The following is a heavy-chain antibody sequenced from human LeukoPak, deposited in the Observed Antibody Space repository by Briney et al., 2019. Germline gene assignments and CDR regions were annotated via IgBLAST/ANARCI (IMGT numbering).Heavy chain of an antibody. Sequence: GGSLRLSCAASGFTFSSYAMSWVRQAPGKGLEWVSAISGSGGSTYYADSVKGRFTISRDNSKNTLYLQMNSLRAEGTAVYYCAKDRVDCSGGSCYQQIFDYWGQGTLVTVSS. V-gene: IGHV3-23*01. CDR3: AKDRVDCSGGSCYQQIFDY. CDR1: GFTFSSYA. J-gene: IGHJ4*02. CDR2: ISGSGGST. D-gene: IGHD2-15*01.